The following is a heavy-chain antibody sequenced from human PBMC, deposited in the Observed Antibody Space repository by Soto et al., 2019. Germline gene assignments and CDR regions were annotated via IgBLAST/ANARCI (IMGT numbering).Heavy chain of an antibody. J-gene: IGHJ6*02. V-gene: IGHV3-30*03. Sequence: QVQLVEAGGGVVQPRRSLRLSCGASGFTFNSHGMHWVRQAPGKGLEWVAVISYEGSNNFYAESVKGRFTISRDNSKNTLYLQMNSLTRGDTAVYYCARGAEYQLLSRDYSYGMDVWGQGTTVAVSS. CDR1: GFTFNSHG. CDR3: ARGAEYQLLSRDYSYGMDV. CDR2: ISYEGSNN. D-gene: IGHD2-2*01.